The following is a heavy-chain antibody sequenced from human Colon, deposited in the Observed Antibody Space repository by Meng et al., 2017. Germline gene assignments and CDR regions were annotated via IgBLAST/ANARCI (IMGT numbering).Heavy chain of an antibody. D-gene: IGHD4-17*01. V-gene: IGHV4-39*07. CDR2: IYYSGST. CDR3: ARDRSMTTVTTYPFDY. J-gene: IGHJ4*02. CDR1: GCSISSSSYY. Sequence: SETLSLTCTVSGCSISSSSYYWGWIRQPPGKGLEWIGSIYYSGSTYYNPSLKSRVTISVDTSKNQFSLKLSSVTAADTAVYYCARDRSMTTVTTYPFDYWGQGTLVTVSS.